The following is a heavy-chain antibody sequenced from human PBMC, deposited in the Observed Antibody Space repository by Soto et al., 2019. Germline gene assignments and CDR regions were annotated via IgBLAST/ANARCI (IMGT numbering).Heavy chain of an antibody. J-gene: IGHJ4*02. D-gene: IGHD4-4*01. CDR3: ALAGYDSNYYAVTPLSAGHF. V-gene: IGHV3-11*01. CDR1: GFTFSDYY. Sequence: QVPLVVSGGGLVKPGGSLRISCAASGFTFSDYYISWIRKAPGKGLEWVSYISSSGSIIYYADSVKGRFTISRDNAKNSRYLQMNSLRAEDTAVYYCALAGYDSNYYAVTPLSAGHFWGQGTLVTVSS. CDR2: ISSSGSII.